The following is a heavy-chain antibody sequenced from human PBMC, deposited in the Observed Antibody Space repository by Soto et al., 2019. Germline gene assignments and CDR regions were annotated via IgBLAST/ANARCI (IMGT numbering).Heavy chain of an antibody. D-gene: IGHD3-3*01. V-gene: IGHV1-2*02. CDR3: ARGKYDFWRASYGMDV. CDR1: GYTFTGYY. J-gene: IGHJ6*02. Sequence: ASVKVSCKASGYTFTGYYMHWVRRAPGQGLEWMGWINPNSGGTNYAQKFQGRVTMTRDTSISTAYMELSRLRSDDTAVYYCARGKYDFWRASYGMDVWGQGTTVTVSS. CDR2: INPNSGGT.